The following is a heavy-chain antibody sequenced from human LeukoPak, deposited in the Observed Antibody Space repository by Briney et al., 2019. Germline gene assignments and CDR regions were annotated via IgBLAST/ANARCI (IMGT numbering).Heavy chain of an antibody. CDR1: GYTFTGYY. Sequence: PLASVKVSCKASGYTFTGYYMHWVRQAPGQGLEWMGWINPNSGGTNYAQKFQGRVTMTRDTSISTAYMELSRLRSDDTAVYYCARVPPDSSGCDYWGQGSLVTVCS. D-gene: IGHD6-19*01. V-gene: IGHV1-2*02. CDR3: ARVPPDSSGCDY. J-gene: IGHJ4*02. CDR2: INPNSGGT.